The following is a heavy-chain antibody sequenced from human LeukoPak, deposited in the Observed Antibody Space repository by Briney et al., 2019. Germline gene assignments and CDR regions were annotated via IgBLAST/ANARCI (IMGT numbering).Heavy chain of an antibody. CDR3: AKDMGPLGTIWIDY. V-gene: IGHV3-43*02. D-gene: IGHD3-3*01. Sequence: GGSLRLSCAASRFTFDDYAMHWVRQAPGKGLEWVSLISGDGGYTYYADSLKGRFTVSRDNSKNSLYLQMNSLSTEDTALYYCAKDMGPLGTIWIDYWGQGTLVTVSS. CDR1: RFTFDDYA. CDR2: ISGDGGYT. J-gene: IGHJ4*02.